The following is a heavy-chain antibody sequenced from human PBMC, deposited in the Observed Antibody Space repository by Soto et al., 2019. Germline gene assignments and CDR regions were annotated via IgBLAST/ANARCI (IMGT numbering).Heavy chain of an antibody. J-gene: IGHJ3*02. CDR1: GGSISSGGYY. CDR3: EREPRPLRTHYYDSRAGGYGAFDI. CDR2: IYYSGST. D-gene: IGHD3-22*01. Sequence: PSETLSLTCTVSGGSISSGGYYWSWIRQHPGKGLEWIGYIYYSGSTYYNPSLKSRVTISVDTSKNQFSLKLSTVTAADTAVYYCEREPRPLRTHYYDSRAGGYGAFDIWGQGTMVTV. V-gene: IGHV4-31*03.